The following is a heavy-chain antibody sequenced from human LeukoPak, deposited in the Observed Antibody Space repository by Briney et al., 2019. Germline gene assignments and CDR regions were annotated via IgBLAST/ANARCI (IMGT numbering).Heavy chain of an antibody. J-gene: IGHJ4*02. CDR1: GYTFTSYA. CDR3: AVHISSSSWYDY. Sequence: ASVKVSFTASGYTFTSYAMHWVRQAPGQRLEWMGWINAGNGNTKYSQKFQGRVTITADESTSTAYMELSSLRSEDTAVYYCAVHISSSSWYDYWGQGTLVTVSS. V-gene: IGHV1-3*01. CDR2: INAGNGNT. D-gene: IGHD6-13*01.